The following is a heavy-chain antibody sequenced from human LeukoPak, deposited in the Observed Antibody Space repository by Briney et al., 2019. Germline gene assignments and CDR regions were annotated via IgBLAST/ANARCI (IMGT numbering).Heavy chain of an antibody. J-gene: IGHJ4*02. V-gene: IGHV1-2*06. CDR1: GGTFSSYA. CDR3: ATTVTTGYFDY. D-gene: IGHD4-17*01. Sequence: SSVKVSCKASGGTFSSYAISWVRQAPGQGLEWMGRINPNSGGTNYAQKFQGRVTMTRDTSISTAYMELSRLRSDDTAVYYCATTVTTGYFDYWGQGTLVTVSS. CDR2: INPNSGGT.